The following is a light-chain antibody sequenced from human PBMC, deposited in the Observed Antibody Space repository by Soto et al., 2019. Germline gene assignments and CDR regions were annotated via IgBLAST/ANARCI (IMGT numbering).Light chain of an antibody. CDR3: KQYDTYYT. V-gene: IGKV1-5*01. J-gene: IGKJ2*01. Sequence: DIQVTQARSTLSASVGDRVTITCRASQSISTWLAWYQQKPGKAPPLLIYDVSRLESGVQSRFSGSGSGTESTLTIKSLQPDDFATYYCKQYDTYYTCGQGTKVDIK. CDR2: DVS. CDR1: QSISTW.